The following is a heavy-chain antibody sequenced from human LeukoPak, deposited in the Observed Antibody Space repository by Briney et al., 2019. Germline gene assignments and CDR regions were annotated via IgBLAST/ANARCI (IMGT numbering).Heavy chain of an antibody. CDR2: IYSAGST. Sequence: GGSLRLSCAASGFTVSSNYMSWVRQAPGKGLEWVSVIYSAGSTYYADSVKGRFTISRDNSKNTLFLQMNSLRAEDTAVYYCARVLSYYDNSGYYTDWGQGTLVTVSS. D-gene: IGHD3-22*01. CDR1: GFTVSSNY. CDR3: ARVLSYYDNSGYYTD. V-gene: IGHV3-53*01. J-gene: IGHJ4*02.